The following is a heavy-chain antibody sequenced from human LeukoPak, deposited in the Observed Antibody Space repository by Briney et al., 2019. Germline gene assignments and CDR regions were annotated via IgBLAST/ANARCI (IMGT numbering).Heavy chain of an antibody. Sequence: SSETLSLTCAVYGGSLSGYYWSWIRQPPGKGLEWIGEINHSGSTNYSPSLKSRVTISVDTSKNQFSLKLSSVTAADTVVYYCARGLAGVKRWYFDLWGRGTLVTVSS. CDR1: GGSLSGYY. D-gene: IGHD7-27*01. CDR3: ARGLAGVKRWYFDL. V-gene: IGHV4-34*01. J-gene: IGHJ2*01. CDR2: INHSGST.